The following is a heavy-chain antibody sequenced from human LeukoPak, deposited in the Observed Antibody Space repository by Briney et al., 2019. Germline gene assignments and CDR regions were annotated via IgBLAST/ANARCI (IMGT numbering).Heavy chain of an antibody. Sequence: PSETLSLTCTVSGGSISSGSYYWSWIRQPAGKGLEWIGRIYTSGSTNYNPSLKSRVTISVDRSKNQFSLKLSSVTAADTAVYYCATGEGWIGYSFDHWGQGTLVIVSS. V-gene: IGHV4-61*02. D-gene: IGHD2-2*03. CDR1: GGSISSGSYY. J-gene: IGHJ4*02. CDR2: IYTSGST. CDR3: ATGEGWIGYSFDH.